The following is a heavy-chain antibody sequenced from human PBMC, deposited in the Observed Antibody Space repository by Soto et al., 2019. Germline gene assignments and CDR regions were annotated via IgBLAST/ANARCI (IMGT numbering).Heavy chain of an antibody. Sequence: EVQLVESGGGLVQRGGSLRLSCAASGFTFSSFSMNWVRQAPGRGLEWISYIGGGGRLISYADSVKGRFAISRDNAQKSLYLQMDSLRAEAAAVYYCARDLGWAFDCWGQGTLVTVSS. CDR1: GFTFSSFS. V-gene: IGHV3-48*01. CDR2: IGGGGRLI. CDR3: ARDLGWAFDC. J-gene: IGHJ4*02. D-gene: IGHD6-19*01.